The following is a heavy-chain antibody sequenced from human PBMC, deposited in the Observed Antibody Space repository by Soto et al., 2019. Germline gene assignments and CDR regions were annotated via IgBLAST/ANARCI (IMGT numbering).Heavy chain of an antibody. CDR3: ARDFRYSSGWYPPFDY. D-gene: IGHD6-19*01. CDR2: INAGNGNT. CDR1: GYTFTSYA. J-gene: IGHJ4*02. V-gene: IGHV1-3*01. Sequence: DSVKVSCKASGYTFTSYAMHWVRQAPGQRLEWMGWINAGNGNTKYSQKFQGRVTITRDTSASTAYMELSSLRSEDTAVYYCARDFRYSSGWYPPFDYWGQGTLVTVSS.